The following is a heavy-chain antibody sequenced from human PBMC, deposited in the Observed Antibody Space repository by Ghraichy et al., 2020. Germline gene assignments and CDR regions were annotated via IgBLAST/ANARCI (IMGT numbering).Heavy chain of an antibody. J-gene: IGHJ6*03. V-gene: IGHV3-11*04. CDR1: GFTFSDYY. CDR2: ISSSGSTI. CDR3: ARALRLKHYYYYYMDV. Sequence: GGSLRLSCAASGFTFSDYYMSWIRQAPGKGLEWVSYISSSGSTIYYEDSVKGRFTISRDNAKNSLYMQMNSLRAEDTAVYYCARALRLKHYYYYYMDVWGQGTPVTVSS.